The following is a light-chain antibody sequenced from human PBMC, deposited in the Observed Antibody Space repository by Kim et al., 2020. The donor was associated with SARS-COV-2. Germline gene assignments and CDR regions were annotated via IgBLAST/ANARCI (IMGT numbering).Light chain of an antibody. J-gene: IGKJ4*01. CDR2: AAS. CDR1: QGISSY. Sequence: ASVGDRITITCRASQGISSYLALYQQKPGKAPKLLIYAASTLQSGVPSRFSGSGSGTEFTLTISRLQPEDFATYYCQQLNSYPFTFGGGTKVDIK. V-gene: IGKV1-9*01. CDR3: QQLNSYPFT.